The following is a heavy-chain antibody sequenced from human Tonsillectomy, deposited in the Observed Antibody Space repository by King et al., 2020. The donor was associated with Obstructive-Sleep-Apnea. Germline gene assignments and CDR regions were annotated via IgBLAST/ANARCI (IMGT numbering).Heavy chain of an antibody. CDR1: GFTFSDYA. D-gene: IGHD6-13*01. Sequence: VQLVESGGGLIQPGGSLRLSCGASGFTFSDYAMNWVRQAPGKGLEWVSSISGIGGSTYYADSVKGRATISRDNSKNTLYLQMNSLRAEDTPVYYCTRARGSSWFDVFDMWGQGTMVTASS. CDR2: ISGIGGST. J-gene: IGHJ3*02. CDR3: TRARGSSWFDVFDM. V-gene: IGHV3-23*04.